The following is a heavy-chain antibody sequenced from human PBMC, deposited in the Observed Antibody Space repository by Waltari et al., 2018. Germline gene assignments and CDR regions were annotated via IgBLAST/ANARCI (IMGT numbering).Heavy chain of an antibody. J-gene: IGHJ5*02. D-gene: IGHD2-15*01. Sequence: EVQLVESGGGLVQPGGSLRLSCTASGFAFSNYAINWVRQPPGKGLEWVSVIRPVGKTIYYAESVKGRFTISRDNSKNTVDLRMDSLRVEDTAVYYCAKKHLDMPGGQVGFAPWGQGTLVTVSS. CDR3: AKKHLDMPGGQVGFAP. CDR2: IRPVGKTI. V-gene: IGHV3-23*04. CDR1: GFAFSNYA.